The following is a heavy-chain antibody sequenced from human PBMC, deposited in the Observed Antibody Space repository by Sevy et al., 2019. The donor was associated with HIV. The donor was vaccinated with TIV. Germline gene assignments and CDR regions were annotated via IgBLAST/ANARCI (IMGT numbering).Heavy chain of an antibody. V-gene: IGHV3-30*18. CDR1: GFTFRTSG. D-gene: IGHD1-26*01. Sequence: GGSLRLSCVTSGFTFRTSGMHWVRQSPGKGLEWVALISHDGINEYYADSVKGRFTITRDNSKNTVYLEMNSLRNEDTAIYFCANAYSGSYSHSYLYALDVWGQGTTVTVSS. CDR2: ISHDGINE. J-gene: IGHJ6*02. CDR3: ANAYSGSYSHSYLYALDV.